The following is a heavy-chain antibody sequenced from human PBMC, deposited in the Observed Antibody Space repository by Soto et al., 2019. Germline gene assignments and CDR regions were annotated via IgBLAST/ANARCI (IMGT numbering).Heavy chain of an antibody. CDR1: GYAFTTYG. CDR3: ERGRYGDY. Sequence: QVHLVQSGAEVKKPGASVKVSCKGSGYAFTTYGITWVRQAPGRGLEWMGWISAHNGNTNYTQTLQGRVTVTRDTSTSTAYMELRSLRSDDTAVYYCERGRYGDYWGQGALVTVSS. D-gene: IGHD1-1*01. J-gene: IGHJ4*02. V-gene: IGHV1-18*01. CDR2: ISAHNGNT.